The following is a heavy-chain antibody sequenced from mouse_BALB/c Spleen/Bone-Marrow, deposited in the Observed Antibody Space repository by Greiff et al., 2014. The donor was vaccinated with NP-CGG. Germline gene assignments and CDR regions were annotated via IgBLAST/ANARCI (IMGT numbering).Heavy chain of an antibody. V-gene: IGHV14-3*02. D-gene: IGHD1-1*01. CDR3: TKPPFYYGSSYWYFDV. J-gene: IGHJ1*01. CDR2: IDPANGDT. Sequence: DVKLQESGAELVKPGASVKLSCTASGFNIKDTFMHWVKQRPEQGLEWMGRIDPANGDTKYDPKFQGKATITADTSSNTAYLQLSSLTSEDTAVYYCTKPPFYYGSSYWYFDVWGAGTTVTVSS. CDR1: GFNIKDTF.